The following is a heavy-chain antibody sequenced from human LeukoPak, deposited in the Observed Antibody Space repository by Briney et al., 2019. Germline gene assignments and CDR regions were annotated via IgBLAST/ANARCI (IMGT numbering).Heavy chain of an antibody. D-gene: IGHD5-24*01. CDR2: IYDSGST. J-gene: IGHJ4*02. Sequence: SETLSLTCTVSGGSISSNNYFWGWIRQPPGKGLEWIGSIYDSGSTYYNPSLKSRVTISVDTSKNQFSLNLNSVTAADTAVYYCARLRNGYPSGLDYWGQGTLVTVSS. V-gene: IGHV4-39*01. CDR3: ARLRNGYPSGLDY. CDR1: GGSISSNNYF.